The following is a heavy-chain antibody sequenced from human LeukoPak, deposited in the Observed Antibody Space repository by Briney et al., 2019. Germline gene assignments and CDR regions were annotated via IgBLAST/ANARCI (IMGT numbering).Heavy chain of an antibody. CDR1: GGSISSSSYY. J-gene: IGHJ4*02. CDR2: IYYSGST. D-gene: IGHD6-6*01. Sequence: ETLSLTCTVSGGSISSSSYYWGWIRQPPGKGLEWIGSIYYSGSTYYNPSLKSRVTISVDTSKNQFSLQLSSVTAADTAVYYCARGSSSGYFGDFDYWGQGTLVTVSS. V-gene: IGHV4-39*07. CDR3: ARGSSSGYFGDFDY.